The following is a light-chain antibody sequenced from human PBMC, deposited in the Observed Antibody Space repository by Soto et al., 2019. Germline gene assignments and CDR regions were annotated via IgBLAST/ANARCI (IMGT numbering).Light chain of an antibody. CDR1: QKISNW. V-gene: IGKV1-5*03. J-gene: IGKJ1*01. CDR2: RAS. CDR3: QLYNTYPRT. Sequence: DIQMTQSPSTLSASGGDRVTITCRASQKISNWLAWYQQRPGKAPKLLIYRASNLETGVSSKFGGSGPGTEFTLTFSSLQPDDCATYFCQLYNTYPRTFGQGTKVEIK.